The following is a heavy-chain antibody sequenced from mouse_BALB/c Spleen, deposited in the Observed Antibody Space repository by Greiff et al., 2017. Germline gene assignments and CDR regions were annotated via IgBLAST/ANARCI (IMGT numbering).Heavy chain of an antibody. Sequence: EVQLMESGGGLVKPGGSLKLSCAASGFTFSSYAMSWVRQTPEKRLEWVASISSGGSTYYPDSVKGRFTISRDNARNILYLQMSSLRSEDTAMYYCARGGGLYAMDYWGQGTSVTVSS. V-gene: IGHV5-6-5*01. CDR1: GFTFSSYA. CDR2: ISSGGST. J-gene: IGHJ4*01. CDR3: ARGGGLYAMDY.